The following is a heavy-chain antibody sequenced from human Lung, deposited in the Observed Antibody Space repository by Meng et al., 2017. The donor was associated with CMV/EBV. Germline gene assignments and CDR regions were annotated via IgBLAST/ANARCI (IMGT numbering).Heavy chain of an antibody. J-gene: IGHJ4*02. CDR1: GFTFSSYE. CDR3: ARGAYYGSGRLDD. Sequence: SXKISXGASGFTFSSYEMNWVRQAPGKGLEWLSYISSSGSIIYYTDSVKGRFTISRDNAKNSLYLQMNSLRAEDTAVYYCARGAYYGSGRLDDWGQGKXVNVYS. V-gene: IGHV3-48*03. D-gene: IGHD3-10*01. CDR2: ISSSGSII.